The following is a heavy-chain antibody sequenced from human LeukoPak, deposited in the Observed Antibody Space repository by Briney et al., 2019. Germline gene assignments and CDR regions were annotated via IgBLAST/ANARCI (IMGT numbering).Heavy chain of an antibody. CDR1: GFTFSSYS. Sequence: GGSLRLSCAASGFTFSSYSMNWVRQAPGKGLEWVSSISSSSSYIYYADSVKGRFTISRDNAKNSLYLQMNSLRAEDTAVYYCARWVGYCSSTSCPNDAFDIWGQGTMVTVSS. D-gene: IGHD2-2*01. CDR2: ISSSSSYI. J-gene: IGHJ3*02. CDR3: ARWVGYCSSTSCPNDAFDI. V-gene: IGHV3-21*01.